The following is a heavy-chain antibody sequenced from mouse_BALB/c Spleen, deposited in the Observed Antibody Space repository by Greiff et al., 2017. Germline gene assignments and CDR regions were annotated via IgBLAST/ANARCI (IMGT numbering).Heavy chain of an antibody. CDR3: ARDQNYGSLFAY. Sequence: EVMLVESGGGLVKPGGSLKLSCAASGFTFSSYAMSWVRQSPEKRLEWVAEISSGGSYTYYPDTVTGRFTISRDNAKNTLYLEMSSLRSEDTAMYYCARDQNYGSLFAYWGQGTLVTVSA. CDR2: ISSGGSYT. V-gene: IGHV5-9-4*01. CDR1: GFTFSSYA. D-gene: IGHD1-1*01. J-gene: IGHJ3*01.